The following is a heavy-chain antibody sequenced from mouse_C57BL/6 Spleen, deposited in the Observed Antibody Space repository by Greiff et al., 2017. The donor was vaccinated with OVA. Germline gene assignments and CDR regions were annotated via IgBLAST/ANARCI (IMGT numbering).Heavy chain of an antibody. CDR2: IYPSDSET. Sequence: VQLQQPGAELVRPGSSVKLSCKASGYTFTSYWMDWVKQRPGQGLEWIGNIYPSDSETHYNQKFKDKATLTVDKSSSTAYMQLSSLTSEDSAVYYCARGTTVGFDYWGQGTTLTVSS. J-gene: IGHJ2*01. CDR1: GYTFTSYW. V-gene: IGHV1-61*01. CDR3: ARGTTVGFDY. D-gene: IGHD1-1*01.